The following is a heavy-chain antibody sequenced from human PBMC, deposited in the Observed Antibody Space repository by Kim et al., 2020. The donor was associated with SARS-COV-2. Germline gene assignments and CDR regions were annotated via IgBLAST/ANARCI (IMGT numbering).Heavy chain of an antibody. CDR2: INWNGGST. Sequence: GGSLRLSCAASGFTFGAYGMSWVRQAPGKGLEWVSGINWNGGSTGYADSVKGRFTISRDNAKNSLYLQMNSLRAEDTALYYCARDIVVVPAAMADYWGQGTLVTVSS. J-gene: IGHJ4*02. D-gene: IGHD2-2*01. CDR3: ARDIVVVPAAMADY. V-gene: IGHV3-20*04. CDR1: GFTFGAYG.